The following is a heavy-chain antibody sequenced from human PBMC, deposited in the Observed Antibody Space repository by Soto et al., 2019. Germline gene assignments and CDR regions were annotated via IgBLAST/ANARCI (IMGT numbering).Heavy chain of an antibody. CDR1: GDSISTYY. Sequence: KTSETLSLTCTVSGDSISTYYWSWIRQPPGKGLEWIGYIYNSGTTNYNPSLKGRVTISVDTSKNQFSLNLSSVTAADTAVYFCARGAFRMDRWGQGTLVTVSS. CDR2: IYNSGTT. D-gene: IGHD2-8*01. V-gene: IGHV4-59*01. J-gene: IGHJ5*02. CDR3: ARGAFRMDR.